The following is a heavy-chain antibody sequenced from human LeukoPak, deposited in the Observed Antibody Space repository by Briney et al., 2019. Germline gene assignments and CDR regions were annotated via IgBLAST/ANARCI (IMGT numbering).Heavy chain of an antibody. Sequence: QPGGSLRLSCAASGFTFSSYWMHWVRQAPGKGLVWVSRINSDGSSTSYADSVKGRFTISRDNARNTLYLQMNSLRAEDTAVYYCAREGRDFWSGYRLRFDYYYYGMDVWGQGTTVTVS. V-gene: IGHV3-74*01. CDR1: GFTFSSYW. CDR3: AREGRDFWSGYRLRFDYYYYGMDV. CDR2: INSDGSST. J-gene: IGHJ6*02. D-gene: IGHD3-3*01.